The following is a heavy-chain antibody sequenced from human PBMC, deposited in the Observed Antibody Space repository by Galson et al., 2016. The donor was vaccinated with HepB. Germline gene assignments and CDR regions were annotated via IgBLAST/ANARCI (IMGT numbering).Heavy chain of an antibody. V-gene: IGHV3-30*04. CDR1: GFSFRSYA. CDR2: ISFDGSDE. J-gene: IGHJ6*04. CDR3: AKLLELYRLGLYDYYGMDV. D-gene: IGHD2-8*02. Sequence: LRLSCAASGFSFRSYAMHWVRQVPGKGLEWVAVISFDGSDEYYADSVKGRFTISRDSSKNTLYLQMNSLRAEDTAVYYCAKLLELYRLGLYDYYGMDVWGKGTTVTVSS.